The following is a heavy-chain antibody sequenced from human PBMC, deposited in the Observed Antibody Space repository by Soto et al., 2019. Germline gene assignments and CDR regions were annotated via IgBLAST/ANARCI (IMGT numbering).Heavy chain of an antibody. CDR3: ARDLNIGALDYYYYGMDV. CDR1: GFIFSPYG. D-gene: IGHD6-6*01. J-gene: IGHJ6*02. CDR2: ISGSGDYK. V-gene: IGHV3-21*01. Sequence: GGSLRLSCAASGFIFSPYGMEWVRQAPGKGLEWVSSISGSGDYKYYADSVKGRFTVSRDNAKNSLYLQMNSLRAEDTAVYYCARDLNIGALDYYYYGMDVWGQGTTVTVSS.